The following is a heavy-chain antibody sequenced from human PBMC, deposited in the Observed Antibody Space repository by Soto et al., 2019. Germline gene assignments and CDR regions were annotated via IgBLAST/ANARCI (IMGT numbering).Heavy chain of an antibody. J-gene: IGHJ4*02. CDR2: IRRIAYGGTT. CDR3: SRSLAIDFDS. Sequence: SLGLSCSASGCNFAAYTMSWVRLTPGKGLEWVGFIRRIAYGGTTDYAASVKGRFTISRDDSRKIVYLQMSRLKIEDTAVYYCSRSLAIDFDSWGQGTLVTV. CDR1: GCNFAAYT. V-gene: IGHV3-49*04.